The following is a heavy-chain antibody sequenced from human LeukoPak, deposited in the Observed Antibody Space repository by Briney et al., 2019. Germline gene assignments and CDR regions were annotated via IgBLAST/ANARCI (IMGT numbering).Heavy chain of an antibody. D-gene: IGHD2-21*02. Sequence: SETLSLTCTVSGGSISSGGYYWSWIRQHPGKGLEGIGYIYYSGSTYYNPPLKSRVTITVDTSKNQFSLKLSSVTAADTAVYYCAREVVVTEDYYYYGMDVWGQGTTVTVSS. CDR2: IYYSGST. V-gene: IGHV4-31*03. CDR1: GGSISSGGYY. J-gene: IGHJ6*02. CDR3: AREVVVTEDYYYYGMDV.